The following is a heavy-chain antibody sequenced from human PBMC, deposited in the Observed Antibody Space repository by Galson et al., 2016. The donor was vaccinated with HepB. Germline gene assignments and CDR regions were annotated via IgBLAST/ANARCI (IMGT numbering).Heavy chain of an antibody. CDR2: TYYSSRWHT. V-gene: IGHV6-1*01. CDR1: WDSVSSNSAA. D-gene: IGHD3-22*01. J-gene: IGHJ5*02. Sequence: CAISWDSVSSNSAAWNWIRQSPSRGLEWLGRTYYSSRWHTDYAASVRGRITINSDTAKNHFSLQLNSVTPDDSAVYYCARGTPPSYYDANAFYNWFNPWGQGALVTVSS. CDR3: ARGTPPSYYDANAFYNWFNP.